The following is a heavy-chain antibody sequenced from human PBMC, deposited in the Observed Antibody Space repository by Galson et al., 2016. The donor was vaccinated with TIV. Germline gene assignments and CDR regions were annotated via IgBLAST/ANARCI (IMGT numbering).Heavy chain of an antibody. CDR2: IYYSGTT. Sequence: SETLSLTCAVSGYSISRGYYWGWVRQPPGKGLEWIGNIYYSGTTYYNPSLKSRVTISVDTSKNQFSLRLTSVTAADTAVYYCAKSLPIVLGVTGDAFDIWGQGTMVTVSS. D-gene: IGHD2-15*01. V-gene: IGHV4-38-2*01. J-gene: IGHJ3*02. CDR1: GYSISRGYY. CDR3: AKSLPIVLGVTGDAFDI.